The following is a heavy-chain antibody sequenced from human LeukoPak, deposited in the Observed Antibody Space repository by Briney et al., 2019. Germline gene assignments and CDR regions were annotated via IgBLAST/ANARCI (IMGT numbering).Heavy chain of an antibody. V-gene: IGHV1-18*01. Sequence: SSVTVSYQASGYSFNRYCLSWVRQAPGQGLEGMGWISAYNGNTNYAQKLQGRVTMTTDTSTSTAYMELRSLRSDDTAVYYCARGCSGGSCGFDYWGQGTLVTVSS. CDR2: ISAYNGNT. CDR1: GYSFNRYC. J-gene: IGHJ4*02. CDR3: ARGCSGGSCGFDY. D-gene: IGHD2-15*01.